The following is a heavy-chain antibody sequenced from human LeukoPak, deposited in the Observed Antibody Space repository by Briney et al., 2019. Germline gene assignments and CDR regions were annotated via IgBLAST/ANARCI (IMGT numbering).Heavy chain of an antibody. CDR2: IYYSGST. CDR3: ARQDIVVVPAAIRGWFDP. J-gene: IGHJ5*02. V-gene: IGHV4-39*01. D-gene: IGHD2-2*01. CDR1: GGSISSSSYY. Sequence: SETLSLTCTVSGGSISSSSYYWGWIRQPPGKGLEWIGSIYYSGSTYYNPSLKSRVTIPVDTSKNQFSLKLSSVTAADTAVYYCARQDIVVVPAAIRGWFDPWGQGTLVTVSS.